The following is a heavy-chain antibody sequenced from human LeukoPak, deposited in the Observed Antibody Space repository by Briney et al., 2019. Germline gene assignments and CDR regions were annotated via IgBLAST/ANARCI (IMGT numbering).Heavy chain of an antibody. CDR1: GGSISSYY. D-gene: IGHD6-19*01. J-gene: IGHJ6*03. CDR2: IYTSGST. Sequence: PSETLSLTCTVSGGSISSYYWSWIRQPAGKGLEWIGRIYTSGSTNYNPSLKSRVTMSVDTSKNQFSLKLSSVTAADTAVYYCARDRQSVYYYYMDVWGKGTTVTVSS. CDR3: ARDRQSVYYYYMDV. V-gene: IGHV4-4*07.